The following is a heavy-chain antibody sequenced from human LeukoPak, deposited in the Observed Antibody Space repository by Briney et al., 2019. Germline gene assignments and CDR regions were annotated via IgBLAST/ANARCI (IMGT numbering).Heavy chain of an antibody. D-gene: IGHD4-11*01. CDR1: GFTFSSYT. CDR2: LSGSGGKT. J-gene: IGHJ4*02. V-gene: IGHV3-23*01. CDR3: AKVQLAQGVTD. Sequence: GGSLRLSCAASGFTFSSYTMNWVRQAPGKGLEWVSELSGSGGKTYYADSVKGRFTISRDNSKNTLYLQMNSLRAEDTAVYYCAKVQLAQGVTDSGQGTLVTVSS.